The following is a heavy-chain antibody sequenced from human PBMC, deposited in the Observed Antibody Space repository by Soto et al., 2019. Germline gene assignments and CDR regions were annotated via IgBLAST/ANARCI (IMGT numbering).Heavy chain of an antibody. J-gene: IGHJ3*02. CDR3: ARGGGVVVAGSAAFDM. Sequence: QLHLVQSGAVVKKPGASVTVSCSASGYPVTAYYMHWVRQAPGRGLEWMGGINPATGAAKYTQTFQGSVTMKRDTSTSTVFMELGGRPSEETAVFYCARGGGVVVAGSAAFDMWGQGTLVTVSS. D-gene: IGHD2-15*01. CDR2: INPATGAA. CDR1: GYPVTAYY. V-gene: IGHV1-2*02.